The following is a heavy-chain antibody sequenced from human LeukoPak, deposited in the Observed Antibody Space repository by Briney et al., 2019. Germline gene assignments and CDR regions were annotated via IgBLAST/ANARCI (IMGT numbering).Heavy chain of an antibody. D-gene: IGHD3-22*01. CDR2: IYHSGST. V-gene: IGHV4-38-2*02. CDR3: AREKWFRFDP. J-gene: IGHJ5*02. Sequence: SETLSLTCTVSGHSLSSGFYWGWIRQPPGKGLEWIGSIYHSGSTYYNPSLKSRVTMSVDKSKNQFSLKLSSVTAADTAVYYCAREKWFRFDPWGQGTLVTVSS. CDR1: GHSLSSGFY.